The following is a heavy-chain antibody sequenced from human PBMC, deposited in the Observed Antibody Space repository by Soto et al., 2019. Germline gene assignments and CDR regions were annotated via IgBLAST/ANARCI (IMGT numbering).Heavy chain of an antibody. D-gene: IGHD3-22*01. J-gene: IGHJ4*02. Sequence: SETLSLTCTVSDGSISNFYWSWIRQPPGKGLEWIGYISSSGNTNYNPSPKSRVSISVDTSKNQFSLNLTSVTAADTGVYYCARAPMVLTRSYFDSWGQGTPVTVSS. CDR1: DGSISNFY. CDR2: ISSSGNT. CDR3: ARAPMVLTRSYFDS. V-gene: IGHV4-59*01.